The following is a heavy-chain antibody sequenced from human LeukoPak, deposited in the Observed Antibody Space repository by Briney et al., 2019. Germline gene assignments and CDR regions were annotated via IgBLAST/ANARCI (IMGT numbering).Heavy chain of an antibody. CDR2: ISGAGGSS. J-gene: IGHJ4*02. D-gene: IGHD2-2*01. Sequence: LPGGSLRLSCATSGFAFSSSSMGWVRQALGKGLEWVSTISGAGGSSWYAESVKGRFTISRDTSMNSLSLQMSSLRVEDTAIYYCTRDDPSSWYDYFFDYWGQGTLVTVSS. CDR1: GFAFSSSS. CDR3: TRDDPSSWYDYFFDY. V-gene: IGHV3-23*01.